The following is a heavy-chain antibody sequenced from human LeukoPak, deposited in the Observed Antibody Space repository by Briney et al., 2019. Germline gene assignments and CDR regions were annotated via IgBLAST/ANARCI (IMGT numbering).Heavy chain of an antibody. CDR2: IYYSEKT. D-gene: IGHD5-18*01. Sequence: SETLSLTCTVAGASLTSTASYWGWIRQPPGKGLEWIGSIYYSEKTSYNPSLKSRVTISADTSKNQFSLKLSSVTAADTAVYYCARGVDTAMANWFDPWGQGTLVTVSS. CDR3: ARGVDTAMANWFDP. J-gene: IGHJ5*02. CDR1: GASLTSTASY. V-gene: IGHV4-39*01.